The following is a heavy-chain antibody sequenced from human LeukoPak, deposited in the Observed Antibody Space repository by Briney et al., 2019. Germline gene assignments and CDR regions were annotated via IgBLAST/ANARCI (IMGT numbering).Heavy chain of an antibody. D-gene: IGHD2-15*01. CDR2: INHSGST. CDR3: ASGIGGEEGKVNWFDP. Sequence: PSETLSLTCAVYGGSFSGYYWSWIRQPPGKGLEWIGEINHSGSTNYNPSLKSRVTISVDTSKNQFSLKLSSVTAADTAVYYCASGIGGEEGKVNWFDPWGQGTLVTVSS. V-gene: IGHV4-34*01. CDR1: GGSFSGYY. J-gene: IGHJ5*02.